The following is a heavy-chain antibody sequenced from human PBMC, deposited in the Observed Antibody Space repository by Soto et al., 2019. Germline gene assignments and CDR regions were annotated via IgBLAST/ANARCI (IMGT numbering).Heavy chain of an antibody. Sequence: EVQVVESGGGLVQPGGSLRLSCAASGFTFSRSWMSWVRLPPGKGLEWVANIKDDGSEKYYVDSVKGRFTISRDNAKNSLYLQMTSLRADDTAVYYCVNSYAARGWYEGSDYWGRGTVVTVSS. J-gene: IGHJ4*02. CDR1: GFTFSRSW. CDR2: IKDDGSEK. V-gene: IGHV3-7*03. CDR3: VNSYAARGWYEGSDY. D-gene: IGHD6-19*01.